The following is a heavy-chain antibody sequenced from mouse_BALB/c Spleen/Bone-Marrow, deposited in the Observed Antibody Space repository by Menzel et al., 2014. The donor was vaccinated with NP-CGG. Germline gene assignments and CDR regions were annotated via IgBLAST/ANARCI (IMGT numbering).Heavy chain of an antibody. CDR1: GYAFTNYW. Sequence: QVQLQQSGAELVRPGTSVKVSCKASGYAFTNYWIEWVKQRPGQGLEWIGVINPGSGGAKYNEKFKAKVTLTADKSSSTAYMQLSSLTSDDSAVYFCARDGSWFPYWGLGTPVTVSA. V-gene: IGHV1-54*01. CDR2: INPGSGGA. J-gene: IGHJ3*01. CDR3: ARDGSWFPY. D-gene: IGHD2-3*01.